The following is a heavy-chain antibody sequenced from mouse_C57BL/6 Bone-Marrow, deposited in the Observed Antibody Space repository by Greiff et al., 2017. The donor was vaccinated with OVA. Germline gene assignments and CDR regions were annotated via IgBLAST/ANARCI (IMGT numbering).Heavy chain of an antibody. Sequence: QVQLQQSGAELVKPGASVKLSCKASGYTFTSYWMHWVKQRPGQGLEWIGMIHPNSGSTNYNEKFKSKATLTVDKSSSTAYMQLSSLTSEDSAVYYCARRGFLYDCSAWFAYWGQGTLVTVSA. J-gene: IGHJ3*01. CDR2: IHPNSGST. V-gene: IGHV1-64*01. CDR3: ARRGFLYDCSAWFAY. D-gene: IGHD2-3*01. CDR1: GYTFTSYW.